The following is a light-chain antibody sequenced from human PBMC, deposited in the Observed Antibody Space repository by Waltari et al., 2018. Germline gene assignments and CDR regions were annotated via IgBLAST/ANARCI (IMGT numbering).Light chain of an antibody. Sequence: EIVLTQSPATLSLSPGETAPFSSRARQSVGTYLAWYQQKPGQAPRLLIYDASNRATGIPDRFRGSGSGTDFTLTISSLEPEDFALYYFQQRSSWTPHTFGQGARLEIK. CDR3: QQRSSWTPHT. CDR2: DAS. J-gene: IGKJ2*01. V-gene: IGKV3-11*01. CDR1: QSVGTY.